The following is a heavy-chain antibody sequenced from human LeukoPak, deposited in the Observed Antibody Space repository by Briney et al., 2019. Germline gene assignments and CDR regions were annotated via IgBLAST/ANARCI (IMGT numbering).Heavy chain of an antibody. CDR2: IIPIFGTA. CDR1: GGTFSSYA. D-gene: IGHD5-12*01. J-gene: IGHJ4*02. CDR3: ATFSYVEMATIDFDY. Sequence: GASVKVSCNASGGTFSSYAISWVRQAPGQGLEWMGGIIPIFGTANYAQKFQGRVTITADESTSTAYMELSSLRSEDTAVYYCATFSYVEMATIDFDYWGQGTLVTGSS. V-gene: IGHV1-69*13.